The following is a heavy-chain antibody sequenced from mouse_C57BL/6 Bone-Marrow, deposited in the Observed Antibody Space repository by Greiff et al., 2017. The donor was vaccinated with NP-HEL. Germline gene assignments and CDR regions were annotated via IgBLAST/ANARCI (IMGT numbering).Heavy chain of an antibody. V-gene: IGHV1-50*01. CDR3: ASQGRYYYGSSYDYAMDY. Sequence: QVQLQQPGAELVKPGASVKLSCKASGYTFTSYWMQWVKQRPGQGLEWIGEIDPSDSYTNYNQKFKGKATLTVDKSSSTAYMQLSSLTSEDSAVYYFASQGRYYYGSSYDYAMDYWGQGTSVTVSS. CDR1: GYTFTSYW. D-gene: IGHD1-1*01. J-gene: IGHJ4*01. CDR2: IDPSDSYT.